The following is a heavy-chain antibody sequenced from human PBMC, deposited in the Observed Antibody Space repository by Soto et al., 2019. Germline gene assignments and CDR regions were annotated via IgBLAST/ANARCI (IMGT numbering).Heavy chain of an antibody. V-gene: IGHV1-69*08. Sequence: QVQLVQSGAEVKKPGSSLMVSCKASGGTFSSYTISWVRQAPGQGLEWRGRIIPIFGIANYAQKFQGRVTITADKSTSAAYMELSSLRSEDTAVYYCARDHGYCSTTTCYKASDIWGQGTMVTVSS. CDR2: IIPIFGIA. CDR1: GGTFSSYT. CDR3: ARDHGYCSTTTCYKASDI. D-gene: IGHD2-2*01. J-gene: IGHJ3*02.